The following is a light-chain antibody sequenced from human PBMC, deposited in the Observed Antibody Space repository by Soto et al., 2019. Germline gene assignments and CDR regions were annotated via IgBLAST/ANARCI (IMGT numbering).Light chain of an antibody. CDR3: QQYNNWPYT. CDR1: QSVSSN. CDR2: VAS. Sequence: EIVMTQSPATLSVSPGERATLSCRASQSVSSNLAWYQQKPCQAPRLLIYVASTRPTGIPARFSGSGSGTELTLTISSLQSEDFAVYYCQQYNNWPYTFGQATQLQIK. J-gene: IGKJ2*01. V-gene: IGKV3-15*01.